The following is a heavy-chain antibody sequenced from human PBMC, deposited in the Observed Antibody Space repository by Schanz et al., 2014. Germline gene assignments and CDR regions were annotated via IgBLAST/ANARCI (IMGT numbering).Heavy chain of an antibody. CDR3: AKQHGVIQQVSDY. Sequence: QVQLVQSGAEVKKPGSSVKVSCTASGGTFSSYTISWIRQAPGQGLEWMGRIIPVLAIADYAQKFQGRVTITADKSTSTASMELSSLRAEDTAVYYCAKQHGVIQQVSDYWGQGTMVVVSS. V-gene: IGHV1-69*02. CDR2: IIPVLAIA. J-gene: IGHJ4*02. CDR1: GGTFSSYT. D-gene: IGHD3-22*01.